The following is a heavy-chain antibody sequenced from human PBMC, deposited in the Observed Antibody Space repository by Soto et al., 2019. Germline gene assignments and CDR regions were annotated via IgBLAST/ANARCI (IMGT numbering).Heavy chain of an antibody. D-gene: IGHD6-19*01. CDR1: GHTFTSYG. J-gene: IGHJ4*02. CDR2: ISAYNGNT. CDR3: ARTRPGIAVAGLDY. Sequence: ASVKVSCKASGHTFTSYGISWVRQAPGQGLEWMGWISAYNGNTNYAQKLQGRVTMTTDTSTSTAYMELRSLRSDDTAVYYCARTRPGIAVAGLDYWGQGTRVTVSS. V-gene: IGHV1-18*01.